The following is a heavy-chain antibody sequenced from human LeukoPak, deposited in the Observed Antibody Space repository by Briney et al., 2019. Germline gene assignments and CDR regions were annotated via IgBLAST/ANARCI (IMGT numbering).Heavy chain of an antibody. CDR1: GFTFSSYG. Sequence: GGSLGLSCAASGFTFSSYGMHWVRQAPGKGLEWVAVISYDGSNKYYADSVKGRFTISRDNSKNTLYLQMNSLRAEDTAVYYCAREKASAGRSNDYWGQGTLVTVSS. CDR2: ISYDGSNK. CDR3: AREKASAGRSNDY. D-gene: IGHD6-13*01. V-gene: IGHV3-30*03. J-gene: IGHJ4*02.